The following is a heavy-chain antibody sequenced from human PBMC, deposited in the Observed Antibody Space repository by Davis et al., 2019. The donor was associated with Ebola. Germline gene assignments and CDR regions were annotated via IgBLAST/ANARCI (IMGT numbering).Heavy chain of an antibody. CDR3: ARYIAVAGSGNDY. V-gene: IGHV3-21*01. CDR1: GFTFSSYS. CDR2: ISSSSSYI. Sequence: PGGSLRLSCAASGFTFSSYSMNWVRQAPGKGLEWVSSISSSSSYIYYADSVKGRFTISRDNAKNSLYLQMNSLRAEDTAVYYCARYIAVAGSGNDYWGQGTLVTVSS. D-gene: IGHD6-19*01. J-gene: IGHJ4*02.